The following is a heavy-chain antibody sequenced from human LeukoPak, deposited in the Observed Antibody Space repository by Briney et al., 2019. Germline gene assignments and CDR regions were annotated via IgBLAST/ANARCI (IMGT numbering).Heavy chain of an antibody. CDR2: INPNSGGT. Sequence: ASVKVSCKASGYTFTGYYMHWVRQAPGQGLEWMGWINPNSGGTNYAQKFQGRVTMTRDTSISTAYMELSRLRSDDTAVYYCARGDIVVVPAAYNWFDPWAREPWSPSPQ. J-gene: IGHJ5*02. CDR3: ARGDIVVVPAAYNWFDP. D-gene: IGHD2-2*01. CDR1: GYTFTGYY. V-gene: IGHV1-2*02.